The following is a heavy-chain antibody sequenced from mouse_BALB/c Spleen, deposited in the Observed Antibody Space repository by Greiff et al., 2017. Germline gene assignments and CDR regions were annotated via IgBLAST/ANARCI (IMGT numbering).Heavy chain of an antibody. CDR3: VRDGYYAMDY. V-gene: IGHV10-3*03. Sequence: EVKLVESGGGLVQPKGSLKLSCAASGFTFNTYAMHWVCQAPGKGLEWVARIRSKSNNYATYYADSVKDRFTISRDDSQSMLYLQMNNLKTEDTAMYYCVRDGYYAMDYWGQGTSVTVSS. CDR2: IRSKSNNYAT. CDR1: GFTFNTYA. J-gene: IGHJ4*01.